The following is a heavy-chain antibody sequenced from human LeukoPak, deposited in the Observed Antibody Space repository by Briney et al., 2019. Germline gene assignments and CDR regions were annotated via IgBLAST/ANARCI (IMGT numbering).Heavy chain of an antibody. CDR1: GGSISTTSYY. D-gene: IGHD3-16*01. J-gene: IGHJ4*02. CDR2: IYYSGST. V-gene: IGHV4-39*02. Sequence: SETLSLTCTVSGGSISTTSYYWGWIRQPPGKGLEGIGSIYYSGSTYYNPSLKSRVTISVDTSKNQFSLKLNSVTAADTAVYFCAREGSYGYTFDYWGQGTLVTVSS. CDR3: AREGSYGYTFDY.